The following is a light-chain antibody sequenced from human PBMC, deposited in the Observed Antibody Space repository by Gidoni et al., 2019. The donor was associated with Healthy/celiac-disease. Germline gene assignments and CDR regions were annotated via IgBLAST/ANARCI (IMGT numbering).Light chain of an antibody. CDR3: QQYGSSPYT. V-gene: IGKV3-20*01. Sequence: EIVLTQSPGTLSLSPGESATLSCRASQNVSSSYLAWYQQKPGQAPRLLIYGASSRATGIPDRFSGSGSGTDFTLTISRLEPEDFAVYYCQQYGSSPYTFGQGTKLEIK. CDR2: GAS. J-gene: IGKJ2*01. CDR1: QNVSSSY.